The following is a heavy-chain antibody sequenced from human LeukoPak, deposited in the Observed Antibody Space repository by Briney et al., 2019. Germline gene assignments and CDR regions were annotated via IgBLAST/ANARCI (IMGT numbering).Heavy chain of an antibody. J-gene: IGHJ6*03. V-gene: IGHV3-30*19. D-gene: IGHD3-9*01. Sequence: GGSLRLSCAASGFTFSSYGMHWVRQAPGKGLEWVAVISYDGSNKYYADSVKGRFTISRDNSKNTLYLQMNSLRAEDTAVYYCARVMTRYFDWTPMDVWGKGTTVTVSS. CDR2: ISYDGSNK. CDR3: ARVMTRYFDWTPMDV. CDR1: GFTFSSYG.